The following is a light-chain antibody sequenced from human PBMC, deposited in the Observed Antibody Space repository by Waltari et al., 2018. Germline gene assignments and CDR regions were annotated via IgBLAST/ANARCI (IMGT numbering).Light chain of an antibody. CDR1: QSVSSSY. V-gene: IGKV3-20*01. J-gene: IGKJ1*01. CDR2: GAS. Sequence: EIVLTQSPGTLSLSPGERVTLSCRASQSVSSSYLAWYQQKPGQAPRLLIYGASSRATGIPDRFSGSGSGTDFTLTISRLEPEDFAVYYCQQFATSPRTFGQGTKVEFK. CDR3: QQFATSPRT.